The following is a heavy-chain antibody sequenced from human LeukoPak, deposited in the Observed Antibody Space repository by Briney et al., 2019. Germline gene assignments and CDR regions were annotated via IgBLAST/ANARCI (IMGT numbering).Heavy chain of an antibody. Sequence: PGGSLRLSCAASGFTFSSYSMNWVRQAPGKGLEWVSSISSSSSYIYYADSVKGRFTISRDNAKNSLYLQMNSLRAEDTAVYYCANSGSYYSYFDYWGQGALVTVSS. CDR3: ANSGSYYSYFDY. J-gene: IGHJ4*02. CDR1: GFTFSSYS. CDR2: ISSSSSYI. D-gene: IGHD1-26*01. V-gene: IGHV3-21*01.